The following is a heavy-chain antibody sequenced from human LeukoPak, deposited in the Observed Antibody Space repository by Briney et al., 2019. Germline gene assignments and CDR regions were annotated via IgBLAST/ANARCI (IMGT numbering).Heavy chain of an antibody. Sequence: GGSLRLSCAASGITFSRYWMSWVRQAPGKGLEWVANIKQDGSEKYYVDSVRGRFTISIDNPKNSLYPQMNSLRAEDTAVYYCARWLFWSKGSDYWGQGTLVTVSS. CDR2: IKQDGSEK. J-gene: IGHJ4*02. V-gene: IGHV3-7*01. CDR3: ARWLFWSKGSDY. CDR1: GITFSRYW. D-gene: IGHD3-22*01.